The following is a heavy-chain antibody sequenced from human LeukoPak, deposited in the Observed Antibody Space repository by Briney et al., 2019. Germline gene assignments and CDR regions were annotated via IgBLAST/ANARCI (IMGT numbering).Heavy chain of an antibody. D-gene: IGHD5-12*01. CDR3: ARGRVTYSGYDFPYYFDY. CDR1: GFTVSSNY. Sequence: GGSLRLSCAASGFTVSSNYMSWVRQAPGKGPEWVSVIHSGGTTYYADSVKGRFTISRDNSRNTLYLQMNSLRAEDTAVYYCARGRVTYSGYDFPYYFDYWGQGTLVTVSS. CDR2: IHSGGTT. J-gene: IGHJ4*02. V-gene: IGHV3-53*01.